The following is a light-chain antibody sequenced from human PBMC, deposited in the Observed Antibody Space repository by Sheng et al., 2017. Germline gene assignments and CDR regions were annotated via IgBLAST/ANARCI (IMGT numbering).Light chain of an antibody. CDR3: QQYGSTPRT. Sequence: EIVLTQSPGTLSLSPGEGATLSCRASQSIDSTYLAWYQHKPGQAPRLLIYGASSRATGIPDRFSGSGSGTDFTLTISRLEPEDFAVYYCQQYGSTPRTFGEGTKVELK. CDR2: GAS. CDR1: QSIDSTY. J-gene: IGKJ1*01. V-gene: IGKV3-20*01.